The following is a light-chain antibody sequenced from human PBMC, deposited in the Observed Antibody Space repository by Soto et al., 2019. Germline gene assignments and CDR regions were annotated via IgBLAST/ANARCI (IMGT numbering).Light chain of an antibody. CDR1: SSDVGAYNY. Sequence: QSALTQPASVSGSPGQSITISCTGTSSDVGAYNYVSWYQQHPGKAPKVMIYEVSNRPSGVSNRFSGSKSGNTATLTISGLQAEDEGDYYCSAYASSSIRMFGGGTKVTVL. CDR2: EVS. J-gene: IGLJ3*02. CDR3: SAYASSSIRM. V-gene: IGLV2-14*01.